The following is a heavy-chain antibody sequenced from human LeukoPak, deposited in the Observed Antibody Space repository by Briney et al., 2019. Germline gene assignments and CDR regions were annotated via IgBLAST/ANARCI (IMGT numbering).Heavy chain of an antibody. Sequence: GGSLRLSCTVSGFTVSSNSMSWVRQAPGKGLEWVSFIYSDNTHYSDSVKGRFTISRDNSKNTLYLQMNSLRAEDTAVYYCARRAGAYSHPYDYWGQGTLVTVSP. D-gene: IGHD4/OR15-4a*01. J-gene: IGHJ4*02. CDR2: IYSDNT. V-gene: IGHV3-53*01. CDR3: ARRAGAYSHPYDY. CDR1: GFTVSSNS.